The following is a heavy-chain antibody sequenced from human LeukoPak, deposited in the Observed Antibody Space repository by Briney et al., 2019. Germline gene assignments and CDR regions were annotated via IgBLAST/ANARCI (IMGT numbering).Heavy chain of an antibody. J-gene: IGHJ6*02. Sequence: SETLSLTCTVSGGSISSYYWSWIRQPPGKGLERIGYIYYSGSTNYNPSLKSRVTISVDTSKNQFSLKLSSVTAADTAVYYCARSSNGDYLYYYYYGMDVWGQGTTATVSS. V-gene: IGHV4-59*01. CDR3: ARSSNGDYLYYYYYGMDV. D-gene: IGHD4-17*01. CDR2: IYYSGST. CDR1: GGSISSYY.